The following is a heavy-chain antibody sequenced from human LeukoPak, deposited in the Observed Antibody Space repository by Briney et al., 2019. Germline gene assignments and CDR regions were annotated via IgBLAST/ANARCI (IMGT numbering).Heavy chain of an antibody. V-gene: IGHV4-59*01. D-gene: IGHD3-9*01. CDR1: GGSISSYY. CDR3: ARATYDTHYGMDV. Sequence: SETLSLTCTVSGGSISSYYWSWIRQPPGKGLEWIGYIYYSGSTNYNPSLESRVTISVDTSKNHFSLKLNSLTAADTAVYYCARATYDTHYGMDVWGQGTTATVSS. J-gene: IGHJ6*02. CDR2: IYYSGST.